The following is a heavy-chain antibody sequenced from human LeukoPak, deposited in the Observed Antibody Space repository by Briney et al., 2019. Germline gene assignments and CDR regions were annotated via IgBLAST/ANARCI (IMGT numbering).Heavy chain of an antibody. Sequence: PGGSLRLSCAASHFTFTSYWMSWVRQAPGKGLEWVANIKTDGSEKYYVDSVKGRFTISRDNAKNSLYLQMNSLRAEDTAVYYCATYSSLNRREFQFWGQGTLLTVSS. D-gene: IGHD3-22*01. CDR3: ATYSSLNRREFQF. J-gene: IGHJ1*01. CDR2: IKTDGSEK. V-gene: IGHV3-7*01. CDR1: HFTFTSYW.